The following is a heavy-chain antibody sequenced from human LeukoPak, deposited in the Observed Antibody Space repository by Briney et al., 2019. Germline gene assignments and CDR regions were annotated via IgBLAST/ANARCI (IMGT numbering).Heavy chain of an antibody. CDR1: GGSISSSSYY. CDR2: INHSGST. V-gene: IGHV4-39*07. Sequence: PSETLSLTCTVSGGSISSSSYYWGWIRQPPGKGLEWIGEINHSGSTNYNPSLKSRVTISVDTSKNQFSLKLSSVTAADTAVYYCARGGKSYYRPVQGPTHWGQGTLVTVSS. D-gene: IGHD1-26*01. J-gene: IGHJ4*02. CDR3: ARGGKSYYRPVQGPTH.